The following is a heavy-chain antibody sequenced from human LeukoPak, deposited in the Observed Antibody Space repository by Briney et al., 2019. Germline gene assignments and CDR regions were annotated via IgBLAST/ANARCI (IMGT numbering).Heavy chain of an antibody. V-gene: IGHV3-20*04. Sequence: PGGSLRLSCAAAGFTFDDYGMSWVRQAPGNGLEWVSGINWNGGSTVYADSVKGRFTISRDNAKNSLYLQMNSLRAEDTALYYCARGYCSGGSCYLVSAFDIWGQGTMVTVSS. D-gene: IGHD2-15*01. J-gene: IGHJ3*02. CDR1: GFTFDDYG. CDR3: ARGYCSGGSCYLVSAFDI. CDR2: INWNGGST.